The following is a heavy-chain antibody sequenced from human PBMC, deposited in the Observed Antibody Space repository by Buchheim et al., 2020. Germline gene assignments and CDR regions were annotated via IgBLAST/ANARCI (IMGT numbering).Heavy chain of an antibody. Sequence: EVQLVESGGGLVQPGGSLRLSCAASGFTFSSYSMNWVRQAPGKGLEWVSYISSSSSTIYYADSVKGRFTIARENAKKSLDLQMNSLRAEDTAVYYCARDRRIAAAGLIFYWGQGTL. J-gene: IGHJ4*02. CDR2: ISSSSSTI. D-gene: IGHD6-13*01. CDR1: GFTFSSYS. V-gene: IGHV3-48*04. CDR3: ARDRRIAAAGLIFY.